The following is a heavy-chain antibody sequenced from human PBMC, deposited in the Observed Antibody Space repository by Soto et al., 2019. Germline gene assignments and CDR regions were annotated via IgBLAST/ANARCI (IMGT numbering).Heavy chain of an antibody. D-gene: IGHD1-7*01. CDR3: ARAGALSYNCNYPGY. CDR1: GYTFTSYA. Sequence: ASVKVSCKASGYTFTSYAMHWVRQAPGQRLEWMGWINAGNGNTKYSQKFQGRVTITRDTSASTAYMELSSLRSEDTAVYYCARAGALSYNCNYPGYWGQGTLVTVSS. CDR2: INAGNGNT. V-gene: IGHV1-3*01. J-gene: IGHJ4*02.